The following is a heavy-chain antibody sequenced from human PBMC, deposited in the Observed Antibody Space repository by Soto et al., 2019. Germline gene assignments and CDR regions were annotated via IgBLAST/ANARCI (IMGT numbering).Heavy chain of an antibody. D-gene: IGHD2-15*01. V-gene: IGHV4-30-4*01. CDR3: PSLDGGRPDY. CDR1: GGSIRSGDFY. J-gene: IGHJ4*02. CDR2: IYYSGST. Sequence: QVQLQESGPGLVKPSQTLSLTCTVSGGSIRSGDFYWGWIRQPPGQGLECIGYIYYSGSTYYNPSLKRRVMMSVDRTDNRFSLKVTSVTATDTAAYYCPSLDGGRPDYWGQGALVTVSS.